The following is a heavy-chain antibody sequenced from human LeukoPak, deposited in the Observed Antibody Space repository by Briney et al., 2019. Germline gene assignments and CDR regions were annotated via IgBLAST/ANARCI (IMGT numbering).Heavy chain of an antibody. D-gene: IGHD3-22*01. Sequence: SETLSLTCAVYGGSFSGYYWSWIRQPPGKGLEWIGEINHSGSTNYNPSLKSRVTISVDTSKNQFSLKLSSVTAADTAVYYCARGGDTMIGRLDWFDPWGQGTLVTVSS. CDR3: ARGGDTMIGRLDWFDP. CDR2: INHSGST. CDR1: GGSFSGYY. V-gene: IGHV4-34*01. J-gene: IGHJ5*02.